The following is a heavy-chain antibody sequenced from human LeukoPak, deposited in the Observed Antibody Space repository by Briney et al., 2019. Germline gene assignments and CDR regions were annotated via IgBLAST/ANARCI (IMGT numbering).Heavy chain of an antibody. J-gene: IGHJ3*02. V-gene: IGHV5-51*01. Sequence: GESLKTSCKTSGYSFTTYWIGWVRQMPGKGLEWMGIVYPDDSDTRYSPSFQGQVTISADKSITTAYLQWNSLKALDTAMYYCARRDSRRRGGSHDAFDIWGQGTMVTVSS. CDR2: VYPDDSDT. CDR1: GYSFTTYW. D-gene: IGHD2-15*01. CDR3: ARRDSRRRGGSHDAFDI.